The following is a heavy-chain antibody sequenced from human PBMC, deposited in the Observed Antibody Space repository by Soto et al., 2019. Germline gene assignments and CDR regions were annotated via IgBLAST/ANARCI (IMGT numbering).Heavy chain of an antibody. J-gene: IGHJ4*02. CDR3: ARVVVGNPDY. D-gene: IGHD2-15*01. CDR1: GITVSTDH. CDR2: IYSSGST. Sequence: EVQLVESGGGLVQPGGSLRLSCAASGITVSTDHMTWVRQAPGKGLEWVSIIYSSGSTNYAVSVKGRFTISRDNSKNTLYLQMNSVRAEDTAVYYCARVVVGNPDYLGQGTLVTVSS. V-gene: IGHV3-66*01.